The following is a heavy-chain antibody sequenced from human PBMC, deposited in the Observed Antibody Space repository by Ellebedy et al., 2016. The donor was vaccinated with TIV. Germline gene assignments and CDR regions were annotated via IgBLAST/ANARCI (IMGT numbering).Heavy chain of an antibody. CDR3: AKDRYGDYVVYFDS. V-gene: IGHV3-23*01. J-gene: IGHJ4*02. CDR1: GFTFSSYS. Sequence: GESLKISCAASGFTFSSYSMNWVRQTPGKGLEWVSAISAGGDSTYYADSVKGRFIISRDNSQNTLFLQMHSLRDEDTAAYFCAKDRYGDYVVYFDSWGQGTLVTVSS. CDR2: ISAGGDST. D-gene: IGHD4-17*01.